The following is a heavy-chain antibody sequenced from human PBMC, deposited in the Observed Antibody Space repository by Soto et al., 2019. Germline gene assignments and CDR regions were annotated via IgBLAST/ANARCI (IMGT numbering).Heavy chain of an antibody. D-gene: IGHD2-15*01. Sequence: QVQLVESGGGVVQPGRSLRLSCAASGFTFSSYAMHWVRQAPGKGLEWVAVISYDGSNKYYADSVKGRFTISRDNSKNTLNLQMNSLRAEDTAVYYCARGLVGYCSGGSCYRWYFDLWGRGTLVTVSS. CDR2: ISYDGSNK. V-gene: IGHV3-30-3*01. CDR3: ARGLVGYCSGGSCYRWYFDL. CDR1: GFTFSSYA. J-gene: IGHJ2*01.